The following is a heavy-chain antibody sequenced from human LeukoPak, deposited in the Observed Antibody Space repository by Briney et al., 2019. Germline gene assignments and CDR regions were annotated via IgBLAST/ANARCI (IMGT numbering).Heavy chain of an antibody. V-gene: IGHV4-59*08. D-gene: IGHD6-13*01. CDR3: ARLGIAASDDAFDI. CDR2: IYYTGST. CDR1: GGSISSSY. Sequence: PSETLTLTCTVSGGSISSSYWGWIRQPPGKGLEWIGYIYYTGSTDYNPSLRSRVTLSVDTSKNQFSLRLSSVTAADTAVYYCARLGIAASDDAFDIWGQGTMVTVSS. J-gene: IGHJ3*02.